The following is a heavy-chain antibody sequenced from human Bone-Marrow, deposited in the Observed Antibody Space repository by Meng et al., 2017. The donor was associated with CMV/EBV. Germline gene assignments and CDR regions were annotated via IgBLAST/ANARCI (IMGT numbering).Heavy chain of an antibody. Sequence: SVQIFCKASGGTFSGYAVSWVRQDPGQGLEWMGVIIPSFGTANYAQKFQGGFTITTDESTSEADMELSSLKSEDTAVYYCARVISGEVRGGMGYYYYGMDVWGQGNTVTVYS. D-gene: IGHD3-10*01. J-gene: IGHJ6*01. CDR1: GGTFSGYA. CDR3: ARVISGEVRGGMGYYYYGMDV. V-gene: IGHV1-69*05. CDR2: IIPSFGTA.